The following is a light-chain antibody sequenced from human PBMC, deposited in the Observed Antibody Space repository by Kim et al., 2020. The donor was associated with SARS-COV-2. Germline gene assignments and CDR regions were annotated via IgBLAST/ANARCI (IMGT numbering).Light chain of an antibody. CDR3: SSYAGSNRGV. V-gene: IGLV2-8*01. J-gene: IGLJ3*02. CDR1: SSDVGGYNY. Sequence: QSALTQPPSASGSPGQSVTISCTGTSSDVGGYNYVSWYQQHLGKAPKLMIYEVSKRPSGVPDRFSGSKSGNTASLTVSGLQAEDEADYYCSSYAGSNRGVFGGGTQLTVL. CDR2: EVS.